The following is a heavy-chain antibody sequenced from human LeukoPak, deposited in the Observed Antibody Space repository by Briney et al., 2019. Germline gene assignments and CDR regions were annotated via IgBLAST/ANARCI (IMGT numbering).Heavy chain of an antibody. Sequence: GGSLRLSCGASGFTFSDYYMSWIRQAPGKGLEWVPYISSSGSTIYYVDSVKGRFTISRDNAKNSLSLQMNSLRAEDTAVYYCARDRIIENYYDNSAAFDIWGQGTMVTVSS. D-gene: IGHD3-22*01. CDR1: GFTFSDYY. CDR3: ARDRIIENYYDNSAAFDI. V-gene: IGHV3-11*01. J-gene: IGHJ3*02. CDR2: ISSSGSTI.